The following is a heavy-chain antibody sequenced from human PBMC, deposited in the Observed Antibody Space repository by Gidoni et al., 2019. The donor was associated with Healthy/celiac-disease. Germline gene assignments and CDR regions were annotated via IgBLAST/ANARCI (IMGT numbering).Heavy chain of an antibody. V-gene: IGHV3-11*05. CDR3: ARGSTVTTSLGY. J-gene: IGHJ4*02. D-gene: IGHD4-17*01. CDR2: ISSSSSYT. CDR1: GFPFSDYY. Sequence: QVQLVASGVGLVKPGGSLRLSCAASGFPFSDYYMSWIRQAPGKGLEWVSYISSSSSYTNYADSVKGRFTISRDNAKNSLYLQMNSLRAEDTAVYYCARGSTVTTSLGYWGQGTLVTVSS.